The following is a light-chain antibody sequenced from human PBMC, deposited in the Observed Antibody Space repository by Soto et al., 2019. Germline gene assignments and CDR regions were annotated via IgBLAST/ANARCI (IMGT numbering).Light chain of an antibody. CDR2: GAS. J-gene: IGKJ5*01. V-gene: IGKV3-15*01. Sequence: EIVMTQSPATLSVSPGERATLSCRASQSVSSNLAWYQHKPGQAPSLLIYGASTRATGVPDRFSGTGSGTEFTLTISSLKSEDYAVYYCQQYNSWPPITFGQGTRLEIK. CDR1: QSVSSN. CDR3: QQYNSWPPIT.